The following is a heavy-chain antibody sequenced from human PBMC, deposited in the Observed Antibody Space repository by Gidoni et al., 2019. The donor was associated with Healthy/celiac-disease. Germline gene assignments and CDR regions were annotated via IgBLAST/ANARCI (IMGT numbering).Heavy chain of an antibody. CDR2: ISGSGGST. J-gene: IGHJ4*02. Sequence: VQLLESGGALVQPGGSLRLSCAASGFTFSSYAMSGVRQGPGKGREWVSAISGSGGSTYYAESVKGRFTISRDNSKNTMYLQMNSLRAEETAVYYCAKKGIAAAGYFDYWGQGTLVTVSS. D-gene: IGHD6-13*01. CDR3: AKKGIAAAGYFDY. V-gene: IGHV3-23*01. CDR1: GFTFSSYA.